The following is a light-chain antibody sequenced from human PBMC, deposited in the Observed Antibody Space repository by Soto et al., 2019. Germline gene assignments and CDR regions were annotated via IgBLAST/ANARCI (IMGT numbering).Light chain of an antibody. V-gene: IGKV3-15*01. CDR3: QQYNNWPRT. CDR1: QSVTTN. Sequence: EIVMTQSPATLSVSPGERATLSCTASQSVTTNLAWYQQKPGQAPRLLIYGASTRATCVPARFSGSGSGTELTLTISSLQSEDFAVYYCQQYNNWPRTFGQGTKVEIK. J-gene: IGKJ1*01. CDR2: GAS.